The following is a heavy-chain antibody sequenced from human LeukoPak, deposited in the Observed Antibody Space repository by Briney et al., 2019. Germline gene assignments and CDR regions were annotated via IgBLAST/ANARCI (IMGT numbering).Heavy chain of an antibody. CDR1: GFTFSSYG. V-gene: IGHV3-30*02. J-gene: IGHJ4*02. CDR3: ARELVHPSYFDY. CDR2: IRYDGSNK. Sequence: GGSLRLSCAASGFTFSSYGMHWVRQAPGKGLEWVAFIRYDGSNKYYADSVKGRFTISRDNAKNSLYLQMNSLRAEDTAVYYCARELVHPSYFDYWGQGTLVTVSS. D-gene: IGHD6-13*01.